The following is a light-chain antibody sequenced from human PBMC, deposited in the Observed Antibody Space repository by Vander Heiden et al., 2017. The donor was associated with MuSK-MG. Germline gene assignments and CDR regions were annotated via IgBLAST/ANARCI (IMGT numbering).Light chain of an antibody. CDR2: QDN. J-gene: IGLJ3*02. Sequence: SYQVTPPPSVSVSPGQTASISCSGDKLGDKNGCWYRQKQGQSPVLYIFQDNMRPSGIPERFSGSNSGNTATLTISGTQAMDEADYYCQEWNGSTGVFGGGTKLTVL. V-gene: IGLV3-1*01. CDR3: QEWNGSTGV. CDR1: KLGDKN.